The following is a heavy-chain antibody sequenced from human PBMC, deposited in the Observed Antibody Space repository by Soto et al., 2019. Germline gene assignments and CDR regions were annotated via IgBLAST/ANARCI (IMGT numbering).Heavy chain of an antibody. V-gene: IGHV3-30-3*01. CDR3: ARGDYYYDSSGYHDAFDI. D-gene: IGHD3-22*01. CDR2: ISYDGSNK. J-gene: IGHJ3*02. Sequence: QVQLVESGGGVVQPGRSLRLSCAASGFTFSSYAMHWVRQAPGKGLEWVAVISYDGSNKYYADSVKGRFTISRDNSKNTLYLQMNSLRAEDTAVYYCARGDYYYDSSGYHDAFDIWGQGTMVTVSS. CDR1: GFTFSSYA.